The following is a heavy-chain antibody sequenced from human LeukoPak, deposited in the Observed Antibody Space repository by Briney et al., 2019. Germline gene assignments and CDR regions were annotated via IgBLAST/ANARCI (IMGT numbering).Heavy chain of an antibody. CDR1: GFTFSSYG. D-gene: IGHD6-19*01. CDR2: ISYDGSNK. Sequence: PGRSLRLSCAASGFTFSSYGMHWVRQAPGKGLEWVASISYDGSNKYYADSVKGRFTISRDNSKNTLYLQMNSLRAEDTAVYYCAKDEPRAVAGTGIDYWGQGTLVTVSS. CDR3: AKDEPRAVAGTGIDY. J-gene: IGHJ4*02. V-gene: IGHV3-30*18.